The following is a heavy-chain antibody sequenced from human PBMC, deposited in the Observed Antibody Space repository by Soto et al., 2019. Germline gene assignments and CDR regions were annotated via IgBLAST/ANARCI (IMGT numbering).Heavy chain of an antibody. J-gene: IGHJ5*02. CDR1: GDTFANFG. V-gene: IGHV1-18*01. CDR3: ARVVRGVVNWFDP. D-gene: IGHD3-10*01. CDR2: IATYNNNK. Sequence: HLVQSGPEVKRPGASITVSCKTSGDTFANFGLSWVRQAPGQGLEWMGWIATYNNNKNYAQKFQGRLTLTTDTSSSTAYMELESLGYDDTAVYSCARVVRGVVNWFDPWGQGTLVTVSS.